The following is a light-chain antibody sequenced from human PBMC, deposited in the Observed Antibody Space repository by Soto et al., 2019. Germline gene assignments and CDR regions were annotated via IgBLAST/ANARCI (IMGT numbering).Light chain of an antibody. CDR3: CSYAGSGTDNYV. J-gene: IGLJ1*01. CDR1: SSDIGTYDL. CDR2: EGI. Sequence: QSALTQPASVSGSPGQSITISCTGTSSDIGTYDLVSWYQHYPGKAPKLIIYEGIKRPSGVSNRLSGPKSGNTAFLTISGLQAEDEADYYCCSYAGSGTDNYVFGSGTKVTVL. V-gene: IGLV2-23*01.